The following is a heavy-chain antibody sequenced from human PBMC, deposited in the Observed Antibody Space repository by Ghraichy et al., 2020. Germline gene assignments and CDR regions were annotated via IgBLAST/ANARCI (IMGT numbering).Heavy chain of an antibody. V-gene: IGHV3-7*03. Sequence: GGSLRLSCAASGFTFSSYWMSWVRQAPGKGLEWVANIKQDGSEKYYVDSVKGRFTISRDNAKNSLYLQMNSLRAEDTAVYYCARDGHCSSTSCSFDYWGQGTLVTVSS. J-gene: IGHJ4*02. D-gene: IGHD2-2*01. CDR3: ARDGHCSSTSCSFDY. CDR2: IKQDGSEK. CDR1: GFTFSSYW.